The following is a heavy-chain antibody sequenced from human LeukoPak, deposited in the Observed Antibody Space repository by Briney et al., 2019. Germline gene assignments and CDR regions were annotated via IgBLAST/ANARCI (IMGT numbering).Heavy chain of an antibody. CDR3: SKGASSAGMLDFQY. D-gene: IGHD6-6*01. CDR1: GXTFSNFA. Sequence: GGSLRLSCEASGXTFSNFAVTWVRQAPGKGLEWVSAINSAGHTYYEDSVKGRFTITRDNSKNTVYLQMINLRAEDTAMYYCSKGASSAGMLDFQYWGQGTLVTVSS. CDR2: INSAGHT. V-gene: IGHV3-23*01. J-gene: IGHJ4*02.